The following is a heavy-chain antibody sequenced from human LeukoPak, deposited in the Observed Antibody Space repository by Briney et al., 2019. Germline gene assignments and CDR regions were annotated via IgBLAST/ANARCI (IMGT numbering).Heavy chain of an antibody. Sequence: GGSLRLSCAASGFIVSSNYMNWVRQAPGKGLEWVSYISTSASTIYYADSVKGRFTSSRDNAKNSLYLQMNSLRAEDTAVYYCARRGTSRSSYYFDYWGQGILVTVSS. V-gene: IGHV3-48*03. CDR3: ARRGTSRSSYYFDY. CDR2: ISTSASTI. J-gene: IGHJ4*02. CDR1: GFIVSSNY.